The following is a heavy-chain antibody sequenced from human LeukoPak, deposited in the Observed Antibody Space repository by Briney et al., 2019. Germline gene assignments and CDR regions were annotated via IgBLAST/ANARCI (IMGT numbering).Heavy chain of an antibody. Sequence: GASVKVSCKASGYTFTSYGISWVRQAPGQGLEWMGWISAYNGNTNYAQKLQGRVTMTTDTSTGTAYMEPRSRRSDDTAGYYLARLGAHNNVFDIWGKGRKVTVS. J-gene: IGHJ3*02. CDR1: GYTFTSYG. V-gene: IGHV1-18*01. D-gene: IGHD3-16*01. CDR3: ARLGAHNNVFDI. CDR2: ISAYNGNT.